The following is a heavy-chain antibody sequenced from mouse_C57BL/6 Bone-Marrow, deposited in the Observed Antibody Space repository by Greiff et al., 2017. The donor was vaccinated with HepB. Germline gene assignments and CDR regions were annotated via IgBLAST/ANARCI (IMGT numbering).Heavy chain of an antibody. Sequence: LVESGAELVKPGASVKLSCKASGYTFTSYWMHWVKQRPGQGLEWIGMIHPNSGSTNYNEKFKSKATLTVDKSSSTAYMQLSSLTSEDSAVYYCAREYSLAYWGQGTTLTVSS. CDR1: GYTFTSYW. CDR3: AREYSLAY. V-gene: IGHV1-64*01. CDR2: IHPNSGST. J-gene: IGHJ2*01. D-gene: IGHD5-2*01.